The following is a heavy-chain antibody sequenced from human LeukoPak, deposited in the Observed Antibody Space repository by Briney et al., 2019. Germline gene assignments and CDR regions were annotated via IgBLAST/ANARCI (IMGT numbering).Heavy chain of an antibody. V-gene: IGHV4-4*07. D-gene: IGHD6-13*01. CDR2: IYTSRST. CDR1: GGSISSYY. CDR3: ARSAAGSIYYYYGMDV. J-gene: IGHJ6*02. Sequence: SETLSLTCTVSGGSISSYYWSWIRQPAGKGLEWIGRIYTSRSTNYNPSLKSRVTMSVDTSKNQFSLKLSSVTAADTAVYYCARSAAGSIYYYYGMDVWGQGTTVTVSS.